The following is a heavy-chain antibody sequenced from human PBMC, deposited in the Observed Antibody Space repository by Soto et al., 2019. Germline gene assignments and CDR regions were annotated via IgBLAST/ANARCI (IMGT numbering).Heavy chain of an antibody. J-gene: IGHJ6*02. Sequence: EVQLVESGGGLVQPGGSLRLSCAASGFTFSSYWMHWVRQAPGKGLVWVSRINSDGSSTRYADSVKGRFTISRDNAKKTMYLQMNSLRAEDTAVYYCARGIAVASNYYYYGMDVWGQWTTVTVSS. CDR1: GFTFSSYW. D-gene: IGHD6-19*01. V-gene: IGHV3-74*01. CDR2: INSDGSST. CDR3: ARGIAVASNYYYYGMDV.